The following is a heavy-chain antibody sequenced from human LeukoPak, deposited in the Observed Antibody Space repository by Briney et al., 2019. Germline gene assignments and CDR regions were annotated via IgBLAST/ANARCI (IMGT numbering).Heavy chain of an antibody. CDR2: INPNSGGT. Sequence: GASVKVSCKASGYTFTGYYMHWVRQAPGQGLEWMGWINPNSGGTNYAQKFQGRVTMTRDTSISTAYMELSRLRSDDTAVYYCAREEAASVVDGMDVWGQGTTVTVFS. D-gene: IGHD6-25*01. V-gene: IGHV1-2*02. CDR1: GYTFTGYY. J-gene: IGHJ6*02. CDR3: AREEAASVVDGMDV.